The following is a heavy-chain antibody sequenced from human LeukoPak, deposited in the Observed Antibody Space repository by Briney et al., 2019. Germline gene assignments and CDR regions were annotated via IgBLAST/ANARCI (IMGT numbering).Heavy chain of an antibody. Sequence: GGSLRLSCAASGFTFSSYSMNWVRQAPGKGLEWVSSISSSSTYIYYADSVKGRFTISRDNSKNTLYLQMNSLRAEDTAVYYCARDPGHYDILTGYLYYYYDMDVWGQGTTVTVSS. D-gene: IGHD3-9*01. CDR3: ARDPGHYDILTGYLYYYYDMDV. J-gene: IGHJ6*02. V-gene: IGHV3-21*01. CDR1: GFTFSSYS. CDR2: ISSSSTYI.